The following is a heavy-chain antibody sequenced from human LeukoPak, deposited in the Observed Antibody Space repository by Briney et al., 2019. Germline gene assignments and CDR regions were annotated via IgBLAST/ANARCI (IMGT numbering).Heavy chain of an antibody. CDR3: AKGGSYGENYFDY. D-gene: IGHD1-26*01. J-gene: IGHJ4*02. V-gene: IGHV3-23*01. CDR2: DCGSRCNT. CDR1: GFTFSSYA. Sequence: GGSLRLSCAASGFTFSSYAMTWVRPAPGKGLEWGAVDCGSRCNTYYADSVEGRFSISRNNTKNTLYLQINSLRAERTALYCCAKGGSYGENYFDYWGQGNLVSVSS.